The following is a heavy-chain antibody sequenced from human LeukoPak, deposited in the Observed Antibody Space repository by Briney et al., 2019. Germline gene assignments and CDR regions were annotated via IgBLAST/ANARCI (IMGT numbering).Heavy chain of an antibody. CDR3: ARDQYDTWSRRGNFDS. Sequence: ETLSLTCAVSGGSISSSYSHWWSWVRQAPGKGLEWVANIKLDGSEKNYVDSVKGRFTISRDNTKNSLYLQMNSLRVEDTAVFYCARDQYDTWSRRGNFDSWGQGTLVIVSS. J-gene: IGHJ4*02. CDR2: IKLDGSEK. V-gene: IGHV3-7*03. D-gene: IGHD3-3*01. CDR1: GGSISSSYSHW.